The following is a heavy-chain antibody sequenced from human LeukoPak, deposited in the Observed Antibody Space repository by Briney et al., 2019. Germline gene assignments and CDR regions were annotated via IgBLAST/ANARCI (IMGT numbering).Heavy chain of an antibody. D-gene: IGHD2-15*01. J-gene: IGHJ4*02. CDR3: AESAYSGGPTPFDS. V-gene: IGHV2-5*01. CDR1: GFSLRTSGEG. Sequence: SGPTLVKPTQTPTLTCTLSGFSLRTSGEGVGWIRQPPGKALEWLALIFYNDNKYYSPSLESRLAITWDTSKNRVVLTVTDVYPVDTATYYCAESAYSGGPTPFDSWGPGTLVTVSS. CDR2: IFYNDNK.